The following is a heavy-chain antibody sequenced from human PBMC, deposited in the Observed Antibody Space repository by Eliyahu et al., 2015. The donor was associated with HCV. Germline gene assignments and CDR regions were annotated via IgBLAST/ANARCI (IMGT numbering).Heavy chain of an antibody. V-gene: IGHV3-30*04. CDR1: GFTFNNYA. Sequence: QVQLVESGGGVVQPGRSLXLXCAASGFTFNNYAMDWVRQAPGKGLEWVAIITKDASDKYYADSVKGRFTISRDNSRNTVFLQMNSLRADDTALYYCARRYSDSSGIDFWGQGTLVTVSS. CDR3: ARRYSDSSGIDF. D-gene: IGHD3-16*01. CDR2: ITKDASDK. J-gene: IGHJ4*02.